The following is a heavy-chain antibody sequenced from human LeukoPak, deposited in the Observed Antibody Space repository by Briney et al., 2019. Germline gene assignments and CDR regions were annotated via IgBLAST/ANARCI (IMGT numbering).Heavy chain of an antibody. V-gene: IGHV3-23*01. CDR2: ISGSGGST. Sequence: GGSLRLSCAASGFAFSDYYMSRIRQAPGKGLEWVSAISGSGGSTYYADSVKGRFTISRDNSKNTLYLQMNSLRAEDTAVYYCAKHLKGFDYWGQGTLVTVSS. CDR3: AKHLKGFDY. J-gene: IGHJ4*02. CDR1: GFAFSDYY.